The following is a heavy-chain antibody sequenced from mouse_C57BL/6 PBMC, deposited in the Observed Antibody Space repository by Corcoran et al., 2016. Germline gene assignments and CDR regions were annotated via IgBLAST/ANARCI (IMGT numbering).Heavy chain of an antibody. CDR3: ASPLTTLGAMDY. V-gene: IGHV1-80*01. CDR1: GYAFSSYW. Sequence: QVQLQQSGAELVKPGASVKISCKASGYAFSSYWMNWVKQRPGKGLEWIGQIYPGDGDTNYNGKFKGKATLTADKSSSTAYMQLSSLTSEDSAVYFCASPLTTLGAMDYWGQGTSVTVSS. J-gene: IGHJ4*01. D-gene: IGHD1-1*01. CDR2: IYPGDGDT.